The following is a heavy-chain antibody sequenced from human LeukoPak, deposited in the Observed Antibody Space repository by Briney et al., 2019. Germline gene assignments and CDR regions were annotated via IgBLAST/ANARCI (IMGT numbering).Heavy chain of an antibody. J-gene: IGHJ4*02. Sequence: SGGSLRLSCAASGFTFSSYAMSWVSQAAGKGLEWVSVIYRGGATYSADSVKGIFIIYRDSFQNTWHLQLNSLRAEDSAVYYCAGASSNGVVIDATSFDLWGQGTLVIVSS. V-gene: IGHV3-66*01. D-gene: IGHD2-15*01. CDR1: GFTFSSYA. CDR2: IYRGGAT. CDR3: AGASSNGVVIDATSFDL.